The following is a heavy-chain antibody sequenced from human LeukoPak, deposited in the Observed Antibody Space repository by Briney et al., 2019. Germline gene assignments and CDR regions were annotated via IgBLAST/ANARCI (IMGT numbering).Heavy chain of an antibody. J-gene: IGHJ5*02. CDR3: ARGLRGAPGYYDFWSGYFSRWYWFDP. V-gene: IGHV1-8*03. CDR1: GYTFTSYD. D-gene: IGHD3-3*01. Sequence: ASVKVSCKASGYTFTSYDINWVRQATGQGPEWMGWMNPNSGNTGYVQKFQGRVTITRNTSISTAYMELSSLRSEDTAVYYCARGLRGAPGYYDFWSGYFSRWYWFDPWGQGTLVTVSS. CDR2: MNPNSGNT.